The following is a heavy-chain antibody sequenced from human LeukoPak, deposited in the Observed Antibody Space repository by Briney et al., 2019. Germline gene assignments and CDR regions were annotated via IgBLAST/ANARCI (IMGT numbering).Heavy chain of an antibody. CDR1: GFTFSSYW. Sequence: GGSLRLSCSASGFTFSSYWMHWVRQAPGKGLVWVSRINSDGSSTSYADSVKGRFTISRDSAQSSLYLQMNSLRAEDTAVYYCARGFLRYSYDHWGQGTLITVSS. CDR3: ARGFLRYSYDH. J-gene: IGHJ4*02. D-gene: IGHD5-18*01. CDR2: INSDGSST. V-gene: IGHV3-74*01.